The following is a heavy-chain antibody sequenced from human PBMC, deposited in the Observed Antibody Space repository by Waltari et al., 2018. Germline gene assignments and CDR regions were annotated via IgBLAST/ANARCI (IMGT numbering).Heavy chain of an antibody. V-gene: IGHV3-15*01. Sequence: EVQLVESGGGLVKPGGSLRLSCAASGFTFSNAWMSWVRQAPGKGLEWVGRIKSKTDGGTTDYAAPVKGRFTISRDDSKNTLYLQMNSLKTEDTAVYYCTTADDYGDYVGSRYWGQGTLVTVSS. CDR1: GFTFSNAW. CDR3: TTADDYGDYVGSRY. J-gene: IGHJ4*02. D-gene: IGHD4-17*01. CDR2: IKSKTDGGTT.